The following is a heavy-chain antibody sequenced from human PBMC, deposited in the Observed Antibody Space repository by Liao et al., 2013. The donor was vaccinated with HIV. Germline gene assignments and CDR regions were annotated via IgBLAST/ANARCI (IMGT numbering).Heavy chain of an antibody. CDR3: AREPPMIVGGYNYYYYMDV. D-gene: IGHD1-26*01. CDR2: IYTSGST. V-gene: IGHV4-61*02. CDR1: GGSISRGGYY. J-gene: IGHJ6*03. Sequence: QVQLQESGPGLVKPSQTLSLTCTVSGGSISRGGYYWSWIRQPAGKGLEWIGRIYTSGSTKYNPSLKSRVTISVATSKNQFSLKLSSVTAADTAVYYCAREPPMIVGGYNYYYYMDVWGKGTTVTVSS.